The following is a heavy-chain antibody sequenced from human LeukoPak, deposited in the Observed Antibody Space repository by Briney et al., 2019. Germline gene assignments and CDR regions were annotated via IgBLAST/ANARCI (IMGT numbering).Heavy chain of an antibody. CDR3: AKGKSMVRGEDYYGMDV. D-gene: IGHD3-10*01. Sequence: GGSLRLSCAASGFTFSSYAMSWVRQAPGKGLEWVSAISGSGGSTYYADSVKGRFTISRDNSKNTLYLQMNSLRAEDTAVYYCAKGKSMVRGEDYYGMDVWGQGTTVTVSS. CDR1: GFTFSSYA. V-gene: IGHV3-23*01. J-gene: IGHJ6*02. CDR2: ISGSGGST.